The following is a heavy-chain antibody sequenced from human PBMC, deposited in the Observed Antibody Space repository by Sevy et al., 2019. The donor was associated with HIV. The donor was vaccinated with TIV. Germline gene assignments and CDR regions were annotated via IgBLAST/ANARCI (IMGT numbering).Heavy chain of an antibody. Sequence: ASVQVSCKASGYTFTSYGISWVRQAPGQGLEWMGWISAYNGNTNYAQKLQGRVTMTTDTSTSTAYMELRSLRSDDTAVYYCARDPSGWYRGGYFDYWGQGTLVTVSS. CDR3: ARDPSGWYRGGYFDY. J-gene: IGHJ4*02. D-gene: IGHD6-19*01. CDR2: ISAYNGNT. V-gene: IGHV1-18*01. CDR1: GYTFTSYG.